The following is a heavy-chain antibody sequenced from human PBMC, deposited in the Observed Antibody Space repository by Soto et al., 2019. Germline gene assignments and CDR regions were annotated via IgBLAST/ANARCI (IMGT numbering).Heavy chain of an antibody. D-gene: IGHD3-22*01. CDR2: NKPSGGSA. CDR1: GYTFTSSY. Sequence: QVQLVQSGAEVKKPGSTVKVSCKASGYTFTSSYIHWVRQAPGQGLEWMGINKPSGGSATYAQMFKSRVTLTTETSTSTVYMELSSLTSEDTAMYYCARGLYSSSYYMWGQGTLVTVSS. CDR3: ARGLYSSSYYM. J-gene: IGHJ4*02. V-gene: IGHV1-46*01.